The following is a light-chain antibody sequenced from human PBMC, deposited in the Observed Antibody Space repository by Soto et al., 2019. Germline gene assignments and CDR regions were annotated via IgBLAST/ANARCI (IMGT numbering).Light chain of an antibody. Sequence: DIVLTQSPGTLSLSPGERVILSCRTSQSISSSALAWYQQKPGQAPSLLIYGSSRRATGIPDRFSGSGSGTDFTLTISSLEPEDFAVYFCQQYVTSPYTFGHGTKLEI. CDR2: GSS. CDR1: QSISSSA. V-gene: IGKV3-20*01. J-gene: IGKJ2*01. CDR3: QQYVTSPYT.